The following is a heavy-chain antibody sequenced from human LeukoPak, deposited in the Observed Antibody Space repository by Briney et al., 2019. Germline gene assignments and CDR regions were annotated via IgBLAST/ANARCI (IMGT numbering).Heavy chain of an antibody. CDR2: IYYSGST. Sequence: SGTLSLTCTVSGGSISTYYWSWIRQPPGKGLEWIGYIYYSGSTNYNPSLKSRVTISVDTSKNQFSLKLSSVTAADTAVYYCARGASSSWYGGDWFDPWGQGTLVTVSS. CDR3: ARGASSSWYGGDWFDP. V-gene: IGHV4-59*01. J-gene: IGHJ5*02. CDR1: GGSISTYY. D-gene: IGHD6-13*01.